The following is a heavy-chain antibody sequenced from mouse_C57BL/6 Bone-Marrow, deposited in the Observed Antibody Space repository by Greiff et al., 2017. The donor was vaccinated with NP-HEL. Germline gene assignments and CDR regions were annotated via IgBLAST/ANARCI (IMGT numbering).Heavy chain of an antibody. V-gene: IGHV1-61*01. Sequence: QVQLQQPGAELVRPGSSVKLSCKASGYTFTSYWMDWVKQRPGQGLEWIGNIYPADSETHYNQKFKDKATLTVDTSSSTAYMQLSSLTSEDSAVYYCAKNYNPGWYFDVGGTGTAITVTA. J-gene: IGHJ1*03. CDR2: IYPADSET. CDR3: AKNYNPGWYFDV. CDR1: GYTFTSYW. D-gene: IGHD1-3*01.